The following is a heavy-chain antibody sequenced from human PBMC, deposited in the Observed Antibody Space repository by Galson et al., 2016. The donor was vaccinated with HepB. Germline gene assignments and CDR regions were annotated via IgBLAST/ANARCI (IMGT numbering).Heavy chain of an antibody. CDR2: IYNSGNT. V-gene: IGHV4-61*01. J-gene: IGHJ4*02. CDR1: GGSVSSATYY. CDR3: ARTGRDSASSR. D-gene: IGHD6-6*01. Sequence: ETLSLTCSVSGGSVSSATYYWTWIRQPPGKGLEWLGYIYNSGNTNYNPSLKSRVTISIDTSKNQFSLKLTSVTAADTAVYYCARTGRDSASSRWSQGTLVTVSS.